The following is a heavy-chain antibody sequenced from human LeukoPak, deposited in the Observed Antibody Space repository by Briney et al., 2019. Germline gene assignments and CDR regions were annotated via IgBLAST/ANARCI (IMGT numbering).Heavy chain of an antibody. D-gene: IGHD4-17*01. Sequence: GSLRLSCAASGFTFSSYGMSWVRQAPGKGLEWVSAISGSGGSAYYADSVKGRFTISRDNSKNTLYLQMNSLRAEDTAVYYCAKVYPLTTVSDYWGQGTLVTVSS. CDR2: ISGSGGSA. J-gene: IGHJ4*02. V-gene: IGHV3-23*01. CDR1: GFTFSSYG. CDR3: AKVYPLTTVSDY.